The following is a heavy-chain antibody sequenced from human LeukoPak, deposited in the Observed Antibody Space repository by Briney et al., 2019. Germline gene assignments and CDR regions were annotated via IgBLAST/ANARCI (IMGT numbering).Heavy chain of an antibody. D-gene: IGHD3-22*01. CDR3: ARDALSYYYDSSGHIDY. CDR1: GFTFSNYG. V-gene: IGHV3-33*01. J-gene: IGHJ4*02. Sequence: GGSLRLSCAASGFTFSNYGMHWVRQAPGKGLEWVAVIYYDGSNNYYADSVKGRFTISRDNSKNTLYLEMNSLRAEDTAPYYCARDALSYYYDSSGHIDYWGQGTLVTVSS. CDR2: IYYDGSNN.